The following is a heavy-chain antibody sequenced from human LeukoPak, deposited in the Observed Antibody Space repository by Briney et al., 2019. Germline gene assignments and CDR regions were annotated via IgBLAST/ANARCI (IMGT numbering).Heavy chain of an antibody. V-gene: IGHV3-66*01. CDR1: GFSFSSYA. CDR3: TRAYCGGDCYFPYYFDY. J-gene: IGHJ4*02. CDR2: IYSGGST. D-gene: IGHD2-21*02. Sequence: GGSLRLSCAASGFSFSSYAMHWVRQAPGKGLEWVSVIYSGGSTYYADSMKGRFTISRDNSKNTLYLQMNSLRAGDTAVYYCTRAYCGGDCYFPYYFDYWGQGTLVTVSS.